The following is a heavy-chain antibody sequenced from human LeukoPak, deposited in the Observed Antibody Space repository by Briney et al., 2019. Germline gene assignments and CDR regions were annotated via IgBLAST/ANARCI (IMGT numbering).Heavy chain of an antibody. CDR3: ARDKGLYYYDSSGSPDAFDI. J-gene: IGHJ3*02. Sequence: PSETLSLTCTVSGYSIRSGYYWGWIRQPPGKGLEWIGSIYHSKSTYYNPSLKSRVTISVDTSKNQFSLKLRSVTAADTAVYYCARDKGLYYYDSSGSPDAFDIWGQGTMVTVSS. CDR2: IYHSKST. V-gene: IGHV4-38-2*02. CDR1: GYSIRSGYY. D-gene: IGHD3-22*01.